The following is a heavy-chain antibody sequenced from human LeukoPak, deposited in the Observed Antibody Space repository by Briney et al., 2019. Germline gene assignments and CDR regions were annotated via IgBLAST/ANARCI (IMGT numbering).Heavy chain of an antibody. Sequence: ASVKVSCKASGYTFNYFAMHWVRQAPGQRPEWMGCINVDNDDTRYSQKFQGRVTIISDTSASTVYMELSSLRFEDTAVYYCARDGSGSQGVNWFDPWGPGTQVTVSS. V-gene: IGHV1-3*01. J-gene: IGHJ5*02. CDR1: GYTFNYFA. D-gene: IGHD3-10*01. CDR3: ARDGSGSQGVNWFDP. CDR2: INVDNDDT.